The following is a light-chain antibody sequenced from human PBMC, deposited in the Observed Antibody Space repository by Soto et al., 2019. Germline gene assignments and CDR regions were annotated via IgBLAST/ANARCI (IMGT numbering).Light chain of an antibody. CDR3: QQYNNWPS. V-gene: IGKV3-15*01. CDR1: QTVSRN. Sequence: EVVMTQSPAARSVSPWERATLSCRASQTVSRNLAWYQQRPGQAPRLLIYDISSRAAGVPARFSGSGSETEFTLTIRSLQSEDFAVYFCQQYNNWPSFGQGTRLEIK. J-gene: IGKJ5*01. CDR2: DIS.